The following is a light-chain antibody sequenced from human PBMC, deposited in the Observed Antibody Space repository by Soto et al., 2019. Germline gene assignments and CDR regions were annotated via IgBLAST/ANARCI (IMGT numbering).Light chain of an antibody. Sequence: DIQMTQSPSSVSASVGDRVAITCRASQDINKWLAWYQQKPGLAPNLVIYTASRLHGGGPSRFSGSASGTDFTLTISSLQPEDVATYYCQQGKSFPLTFGPGTKVDIK. CDR3: QQGKSFPLT. J-gene: IGKJ3*01. CDR1: QDINKW. V-gene: IGKV1-12*01. CDR2: TAS.